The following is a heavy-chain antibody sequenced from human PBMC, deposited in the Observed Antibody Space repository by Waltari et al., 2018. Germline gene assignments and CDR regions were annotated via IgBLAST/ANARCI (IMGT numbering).Heavy chain of an antibody. Sequence: EVQLVESGGALVQPGGSLRLSCAASGFTFTNYWMHWVRQAPGKGLVWGHRINSAGRTTTCADAVKVRFSISRVNAKNTLYLQMNSLGAEDTSAYDCTRGWITGGDSTWDSWGQVTLVAVAS. CDR1: GFTFTNYW. V-gene: IGHV3-74*03. CDR3: TRGWITGGDSTWDS. J-gene: IGHJ4*02. D-gene: IGHD7-27*01. CDR2: INSAGRTT.